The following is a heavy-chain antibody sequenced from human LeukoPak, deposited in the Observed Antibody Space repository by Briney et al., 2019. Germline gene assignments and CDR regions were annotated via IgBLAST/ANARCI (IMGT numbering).Heavy chain of an antibody. J-gene: IGHJ4*02. V-gene: IGHV3-43*01. CDR2: ISWDGGTT. Sequence: GGSLRLFCAASGFTFDDYTMHWVRHVPGKGLECVSLISWDGGTTYYAHSVKGRFTISRDNSKNSLYLQMNSLRTEDTALYHYAKVGGKYSSSWYYYFDYWGQGTLVTVSS. CDR1: GFTFDDYT. CDR3: AKVGGKYSSSWYYYFDY. D-gene: IGHD6-13*01.